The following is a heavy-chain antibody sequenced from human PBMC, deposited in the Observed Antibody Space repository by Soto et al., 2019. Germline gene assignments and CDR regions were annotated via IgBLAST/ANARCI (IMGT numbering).Heavy chain of an antibody. CDR3: ARELSYGMDV. V-gene: IGHV4-59*11. J-gene: IGHJ6*02. Sequence: QVQLQESGPGLVKPSETLSLTCTVSGASINSHYWTWIRQPPGKGLEWIGSISFSGSTNYNPSLKGRVSISVDRAKSQFSLNLTSVTAADTAMYYCARELSYGMDVWGQGTTVIVSS. CDR2: ISFSGST. CDR1: GASINSHY.